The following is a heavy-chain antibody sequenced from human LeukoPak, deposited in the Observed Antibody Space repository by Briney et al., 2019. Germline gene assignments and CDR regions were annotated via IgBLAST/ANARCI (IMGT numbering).Heavy chain of an antibody. CDR3: AGQDDSPPHDAFDI. D-gene: IGHD3-22*01. CDR2: IYYSGST. CDR1: GGSISSYY. Sequence: PSETLSLTCTVSGGSISSYYRSWIRQPPGKGLEWIGYIYYSGSTNYNPSLKSRVTISVDTSKNQFSLKLSSVTAADTAVYYCAGQDDSPPHDAFDIWGQGTMVTVSS. V-gene: IGHV4-59*01. J-gene: IGHJ3*02.